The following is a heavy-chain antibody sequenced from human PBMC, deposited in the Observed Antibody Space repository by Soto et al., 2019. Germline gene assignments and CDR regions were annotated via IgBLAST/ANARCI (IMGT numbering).Heavy chain of an antibody. CDR3: AKDSWYFDL. Sequence: PVGPLRLSCEASGFDFTNLWMHWVRHVPGKGLVWVARIDTSGHSTNYAESVKGRFTISRDNAKNTVSLQMNSLRVEDTGVYYCAKDSWYFDLWSQGSQVTVSS. J-gene: IGHJ4*02. CDR1: GFDFTNLW. D-gene: IGHD6-13*01. V-gene: IGHV3-74*01. CDR2: IDTSGHST.